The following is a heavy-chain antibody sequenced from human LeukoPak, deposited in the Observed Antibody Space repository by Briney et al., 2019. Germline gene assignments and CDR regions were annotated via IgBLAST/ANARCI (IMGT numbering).Heavy chain of an antibody. V-gene: IGHV3-73*01. CDR1: GFTFSGST. J-gene: IGHJ6*02. CDR2: IRSKANNYAT. Sequence: EGSLRLSCAASGFTFSGSTMHWVRQASGKGLEWVGRIRSKANNYATAYATSVNGRFTLSRDDSKNTAYLQMNSLKTEDTAVYYCIRGAASGSYYGFDVWGQGATVTVSS. CDR3: IRGAASGSYYGFDV. D-gene: IGHD1-26*01.